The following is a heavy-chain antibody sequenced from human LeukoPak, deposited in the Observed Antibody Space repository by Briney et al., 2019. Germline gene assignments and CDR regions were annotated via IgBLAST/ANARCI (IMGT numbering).Heavy chain of an antibody. CDR2: IYYSGST. J-gene: IGHJ3*02. V-gene: IGHV4-59*11. CDR3: ARGEMATIEGAFDI. Sequence: SETLSLTCTVSGGSISGHYWSWIRQSPGKGLEWIGYIYYSGSTNYNPSLKSRVTISVDTSKNQFSLKLSSVTAADTAVYYCARGEMATIEGAFDIWGQGTMVTVSS. D-gene: IGHD5-24*01. CDR1: GGSISGHY.